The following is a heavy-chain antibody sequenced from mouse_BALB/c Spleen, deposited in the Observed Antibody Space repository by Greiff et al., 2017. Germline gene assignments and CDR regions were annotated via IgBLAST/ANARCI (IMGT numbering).Heavy chain of an antibody. CDR1: GFTFSDYY. Sequence: EVQGVESGGGLVKPGGSLKLSCAASGFTFSDYYMYWVRQTPEKRLEWVATISDGGSYTYYPDSVKGRFTISRDNAKNNLYLQMSSLKSEDTAMYYCARGVSYRYYAMDYWGQGTSVTVSS. CDR2: ISDGGSYT. J-gene: IGHJ4*01. D-gene: IGHD2-14*01. V-gene: IGHV5-4*02. CDR3: ARGVSYRYYAMDY.